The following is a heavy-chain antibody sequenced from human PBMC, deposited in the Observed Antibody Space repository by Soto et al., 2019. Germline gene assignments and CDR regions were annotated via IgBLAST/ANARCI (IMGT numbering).Heavy chain of an antibody. CDR3: ARDFAYFDS. D-gene: IGHD3-3*01. CDR2: VYHTGRT. Sequence: PSETLSLTCTVSGGSISSSSYYWGWIRQPPGKGLEWIGYVYHTGRTSYNPSLKSRVSISMDTSKNQFSLNLDSVTAADTAVYFCARDFAYFDSWGQGTLVTVSS. J-gene: IGHJ4*02. V-gene: IGHV4-61*05. CDR1: GGSISSSSYY.